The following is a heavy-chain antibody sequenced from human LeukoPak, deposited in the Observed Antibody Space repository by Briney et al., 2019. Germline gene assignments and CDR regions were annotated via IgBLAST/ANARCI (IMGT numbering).Heavy chain of an antibody. Sequence: SETLSLTCTVSGGSISSYYWSWIRQPPGKGLEWIGYIYYSGSTNYNPFLKSRVTISVDTSKNQFSLKLSSVTAADTAVYYCARGSGWYYYWGQGTLVTVSS. CDR2: IYYSGST. D-gene: IGHD6-19*01. V-gene: IGHV4-59*08. J-gene: IGHJ4*02. CDR1: GGSISSYY. CDR3: ARGSGWYYY.